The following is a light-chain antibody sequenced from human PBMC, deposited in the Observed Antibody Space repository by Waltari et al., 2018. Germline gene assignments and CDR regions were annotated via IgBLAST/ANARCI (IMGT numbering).Light chain of an antibody. V-gene: IGLV2-11*01. CDR3: CSYAGPYTWV. Sequence: QSALTQPRHVSGSPGQTVTISSPGTNSAIGGYNYVSWFQQYPGKAPKLRIYDVSNRPSGVPDRFSGSRSGNQASLTISGLQAEDEADYSCCSYAGPYTWVFGGGTKLTVL. CDR1: NSAIGGYNY. J-gene: IGLJ3*02. CDR2: DVS.